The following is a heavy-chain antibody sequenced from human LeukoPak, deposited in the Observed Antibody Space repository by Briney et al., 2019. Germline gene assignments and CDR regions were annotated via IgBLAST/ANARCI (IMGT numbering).Heavy chain of an antibody. CDR3: ASGVMRGGNWFDP. V-gene: IGHV4-34*01. Sequence: PSETLSLTCAVYGGSFSGYYWSWIRQPPGKGLEWIGEINHSGSTNYNPSLKSRVTMSVDTSKNQFSLKLSSVTAADTAVYYCASGVMRGGNWFDPWGQGTLVTVSS. D-gene: IGHD3-16*01. CDR2: INHSGST. CDR1: GGSFSGYY. J-gene: IGHJ5*02.